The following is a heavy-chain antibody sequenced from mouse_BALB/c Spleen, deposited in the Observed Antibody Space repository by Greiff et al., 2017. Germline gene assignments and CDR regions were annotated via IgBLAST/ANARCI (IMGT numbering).Heavy chain of an antibody. CDR3: ARDGYRFYWYFDV. CDR1: GFTFTDYY. J-gene: IGHJ1*01. D-gene: IGHD2-2*01. V-gene: IGHV7-3*02. Sequence: EVQVVESGGGLVQPGGSLRLSCATSGFTFTDYYMSWVRQPPGKALEWLGFIRNKANGYTTEYSASVKGRFTISRDNSQSILYLQMNTLRAEDSATYYCARDGYRFYWYFDVWGAGTTVTVSS. CDR2: IRNKANGYTT.